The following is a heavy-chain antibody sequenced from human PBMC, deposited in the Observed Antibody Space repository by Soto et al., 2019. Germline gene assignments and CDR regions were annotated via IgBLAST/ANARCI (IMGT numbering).Heavy chain of an antibody. CDR1: GCDFTTYG. CDR2: ISAHNGNT. V-gene: IGHV1-18*01. D-gene: IGHD1-1*01. CDR3: ARGRYGDY. J-gene: IGHJ4*02. Sequence: ASVKVSCKGSGCDFTTYGITWVRQAPGQGLEWMVWISAHNGNTDYAQKLQGRVTVTRDTSTSTAYMELRSLRSDDTAVYYCARGRYGDYWGQVALVTVSS.